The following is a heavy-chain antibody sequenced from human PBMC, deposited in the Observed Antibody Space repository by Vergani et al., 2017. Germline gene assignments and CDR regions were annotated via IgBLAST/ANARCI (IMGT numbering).Heavy chain of an antibody. CDR2: INPSGGST. V-gene: IGHV1-46*01. CDR1: GYTFTSYY. J-gene: IGHJ6*02. CDR3: ARQVAVAGKWWGPYYYYGMDV. D-gene: IGHD6-19*01. Sequence: QVQLVQSGAEVKKPGASVKVSCKASGYTFTSYYMHWVRQAPGQGLEWMGIINPSGGSTSYAQKFQGRVTMTRDTSTSTVYMELSSLRSEDTAVYYCARQVAVAGKWWGPYYYYGMDVWGQGTTVTVSS.